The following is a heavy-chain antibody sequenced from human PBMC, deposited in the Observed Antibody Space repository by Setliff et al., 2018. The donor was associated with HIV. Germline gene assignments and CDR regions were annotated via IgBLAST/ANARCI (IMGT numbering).Heavy chain of an antibody. J-gene: IGHJ4*02. V-gene: IGHV1-69*10. CDR1: RGTFSTYP. CDR3: ARGPLYGYDRGYFDY. Sequence: SVKVPCKASRGTFSTYPLTWVRQAPGQGFEWVGGIIPVASIPNYAQKFQDRVTITADESTTTVYMEMRSLTSGDTALYYCARGPLYGYDRGYFDYWGQGTLVTVSS. D-gene: IGHD5-12*01. CDR2: IIPVASIP.